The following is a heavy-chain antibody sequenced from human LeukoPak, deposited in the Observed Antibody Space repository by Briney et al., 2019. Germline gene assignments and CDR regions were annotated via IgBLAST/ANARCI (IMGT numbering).Heavy chain of an antibody. CDR1: GFTFSSYS. Sequence: AGGSLRLSCAASGFTFSSYSMNWVRQAPGKGLEWVSSISSSSSYIYYADSVKGRFTISRDNAKNSLYLQMNSLRAEDTAVYYCARAATSYYYYYMDVWGKGTTVTISS. CDR3: ARAATSYYYYYMDV. D-gene: IGHD6-25*01. CDR2: ISSSSSYI. V-gene: IGHV3-21*01. J-gene: IGHJ6*03.